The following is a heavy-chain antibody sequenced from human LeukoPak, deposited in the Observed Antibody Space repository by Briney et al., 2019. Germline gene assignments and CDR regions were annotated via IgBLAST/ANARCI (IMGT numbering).Heavy chain of an antibody. D-gene: IGHD1-26*01. Sequence: GGSLRLSCAASGFTFSSYAMSWVRQAPGKGLEWVSAISGSGGSTYYADSMKGWFTISRDNSKNTLYLQMNSLRAEDTAVYYCAKDPVVGATSSAFDIWGQGTMVTVSS. CDR2: ISGSGGST. J-gene: IGHJ3*02. V-gene: IGHV3-23*01. CDR3: AKDPVVGATSSAFDI. CDR1: GFTFSSYA.